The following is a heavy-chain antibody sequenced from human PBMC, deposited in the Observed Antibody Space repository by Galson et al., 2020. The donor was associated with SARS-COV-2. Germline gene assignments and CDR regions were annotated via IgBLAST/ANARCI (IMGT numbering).Heavy chain of an antibody. Sequence: SQTLSLTCTVSGGSINSDDYFWTWIRQPPGKGLEWIGYIYYTGTTAYNPSLKSRFTMSLDTSKNQFSLKLSSVTAADTAVYFCARGVLRYFDYLDYGGQGSRLTVSS. CDR2: IYYTGTT. D-gene: IGHD3-9*01. CDR3: ARGVLRYFDYLDY. CDR1: GGSINSDDYF. J-gene: IGHJ4*02. V-gene: IGHV4-30-4*08.